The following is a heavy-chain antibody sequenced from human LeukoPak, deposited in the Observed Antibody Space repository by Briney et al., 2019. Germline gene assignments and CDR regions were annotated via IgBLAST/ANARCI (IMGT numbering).Heavy chain of an antibody. D-gene: IGHD3-3*01. J-gene: IGHJ6*03. CDR1: GFTFSSYA. CDR3: AKGRITIFGVVMDYYYYMDV. CDR2: ISGSGGST. V-gene: IGHV3-23*01. Sequence: TGGSLRLPCAASGFTFSSYAMSWVRQAPGKGLEWVSAISGSGGSTYYADSVKGRFTISRDNSKNTLYLQMNSLRAEDTAVYYCAKGRITIFGVVMDYYYYMDVWGKGTTVTVSS.